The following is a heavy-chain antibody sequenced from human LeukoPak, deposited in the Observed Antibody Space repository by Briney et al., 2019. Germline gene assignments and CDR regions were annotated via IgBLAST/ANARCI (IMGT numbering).Heavy chain of an antibody. CDR1: GFTFSSYT. CDR3: ARPSAVAGSPYYYAYMDV. Sequence: PGGSLRLSCTASGFTFSSYTMNWVRQTPGKGLEWVASISSSSNHINYVDSVKGRFTVSIDNADFSLFLHMDSLRTEDSGIYYCARPSAVAGSPYYYAYMDVWGKGTTVTVSS. CDR2: ISSSSNHI. J-gene: IGHJ6*03. D-gene: IGHD6-19*01. V-gene: IGHV3-21*04.